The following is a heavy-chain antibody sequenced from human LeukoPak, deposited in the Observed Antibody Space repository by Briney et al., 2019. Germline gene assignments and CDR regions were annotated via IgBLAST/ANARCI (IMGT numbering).Heavy chain of an antibody. J-gene: IGHJ3*02. D-gene: IGHD3-22*01. CDR2: TYTGGNS. V-gene: IGHV3-53*01. CDR3: ARGGRGSAAVVVPRSLDI. CDR1: GFTVSSIH. Sequence: GGSLRLSCAASGFTVSSIHMVWVRQAPGKGLEWVSVTYTGGNSYYADSVKGRFIISRDISKNTLYLQMNSLRAEDSALYYCARGGRGSAAVVVPRSLDIWGQGTMVTVSS.